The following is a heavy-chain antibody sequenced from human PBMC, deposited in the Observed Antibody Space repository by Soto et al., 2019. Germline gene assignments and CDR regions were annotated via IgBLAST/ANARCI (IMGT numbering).Heavy chain of an antibody. J-gene: IGHJ4*02. CDR2: ISSSSSTI. CDR3: TRHLRGYCRIASCPLLDS. Sequence: EVQLVESGGGLVQPGGSLRLSCAASGFTFSSYSMNWVRQAPGKGLEWVSSISSSSSTIYYGKSVKGRFTISRDNAKNSLYLHMNSLRAEDTALYYCTRHLRGYCRIASCPLLDSWGKVTLVTLSS. D-gene: IGHD2-2*01. V-gene: IGHV3-48*01. CDR1: GFTFSSYS.